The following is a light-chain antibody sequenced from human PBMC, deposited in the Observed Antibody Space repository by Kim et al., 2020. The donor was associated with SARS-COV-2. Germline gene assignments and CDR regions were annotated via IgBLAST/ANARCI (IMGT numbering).Light chain of an antibody. CDR2: YDS. CDR3: QVWDSSSDHPWV. V-gene: IGLV3-21*04. J-gene: IGLJ3*02. Sequence: PGKTARITCGGNNIGSKSVHWYQQEPGQAPVLVIYYDSDRPSGIPERFSGSNSGNTATLTISRVEAGDEADYYCQVWDSSSDHPWVFGGGTKVTVL. CDR1: NIGSKS.